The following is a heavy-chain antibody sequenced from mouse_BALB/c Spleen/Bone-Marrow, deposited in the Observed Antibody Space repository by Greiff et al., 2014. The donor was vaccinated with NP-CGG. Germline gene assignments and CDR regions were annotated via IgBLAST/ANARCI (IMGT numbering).Heavy chain of an antibody. CDR3: ARRAVRRPGYFDV. CDR1: GYTFTSYW. CDR2: INPSNGRT. J-gene: IGHJ1*01. Sequence: QVQLQQSGAELVKPGASVKLSCKASGYTFTSYWMHWVKQRPGQGLEWIGEINPSNGRTNYNEKFKSKATLTVDKSSSTAYMQLSSLTSEDSAVYYCARRAVRRPGYFDVWGAGTTVTVSS. D-gene: IGHD2-14*01. V-gene: IGHV1S81*02.